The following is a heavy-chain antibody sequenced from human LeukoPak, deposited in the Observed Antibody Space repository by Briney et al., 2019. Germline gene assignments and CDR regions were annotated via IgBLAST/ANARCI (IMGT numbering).Heavy chain of an antibody. CDR3: ARGGNWNSFDY. D-gene: IGHD1-20*01. J-gene: IGHJ4*02. Sequence: ASVKVSCKASGYTFTDYYMHWVRQAPGQGLEWMGWINPNGGGTNYAQKFQGRVTMTRDTSITTAYMELSRLRPDDTAVYFCARGGNWNSFDYWGQGTLVTVSS. V-gene: IGHV1-2*02. CDR2: INPNGGGT. CDR1: GYTFTDYY.